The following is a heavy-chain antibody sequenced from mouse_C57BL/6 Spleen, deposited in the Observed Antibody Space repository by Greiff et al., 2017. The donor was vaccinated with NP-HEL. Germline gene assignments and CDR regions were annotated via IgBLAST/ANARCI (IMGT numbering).Heavy chain of an antibody. CDR1: GFTFSSYA. V-gene: IGHV5-9-1*02. CDR2: ISSGGDYI. J-gene: IGHJ4*01. CDR3: TRGGDDYDGYYYAMDY. Sequence: EVKLMESGEGLVKPGGSLKLSCAASGFTFSSYAMSWVRQTPEKRLEWVAYISSGGDYIYYADTVKGRFTISRDNARNTLYLQMSSLKSEDTAMYYCTRGGDDYDGYYYAMDYWGQGTSVTVSS. D-gene: IGHD2-4*01.